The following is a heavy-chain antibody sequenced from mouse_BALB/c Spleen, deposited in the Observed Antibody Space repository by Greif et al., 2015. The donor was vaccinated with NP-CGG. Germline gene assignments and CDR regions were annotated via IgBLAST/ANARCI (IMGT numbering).Heavy chain of an antibody. D-gene: IGHD2-10*02. CDR2: TSSGSSTI. CDR3: ARKFLDWYFDV. CDR1: GFTFSSFG. Sequence: EVMLVESGGGLVQPGGSRKLSCAASGFTFSSFGMHWVRQAPEKGLEWVAYTSSGSSTIYYADTVKGRFTISRDNPKNTLFLQMTSLRSEDTAMYYCARKFLDWYFDVWGAGTTVTVSS. V-gene: IGHV5-17*02. J-gene: IGHJ1*01.